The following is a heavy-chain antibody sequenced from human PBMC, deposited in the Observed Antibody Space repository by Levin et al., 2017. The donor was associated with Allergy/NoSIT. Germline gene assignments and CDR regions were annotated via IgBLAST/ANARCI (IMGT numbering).Heavy chain of an antibody. J-gene: IGHJ4*02. Sequence: KISCQASGGTFSSYAISWVRQAPGQGLEWVGGIIPIFGTANYAQKFQGRVTITADESTSTAYMELSSLRSEVTAVYYCAIHREGEQWLVFDYWGQGTLVTVSS. D-gene: IGHD6-19*01. CDR3: AIHREGEQWLVFDY. CDR1: GGTFSSYA. CDR2: IIPIFGTA. V-gene: IGHV1-69*01.